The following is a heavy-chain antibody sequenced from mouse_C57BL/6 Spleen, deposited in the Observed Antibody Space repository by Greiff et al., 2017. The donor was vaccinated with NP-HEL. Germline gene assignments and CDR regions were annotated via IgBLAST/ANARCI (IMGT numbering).Heavy chain of an antibody. CDR1: GYTFTSYW. CDR3: ARVPLYYYAMDY. V-gene: IGHV1-55*01. Sequence: VQLQQPGAVLVKPGASVKMSCKASGYTFTSYWITWVKQRPGQGLEWIGAIYPGSGSTNYNEKFKSKAKLTADTSSSTAYMQLSSLTYEDSAFYCCARVPLYYYAMDYWGQGTSVTVSS. D-gene: IGHD2-14*01. CDR2: IYPGSGST. J-gene: IGHJ4*01.